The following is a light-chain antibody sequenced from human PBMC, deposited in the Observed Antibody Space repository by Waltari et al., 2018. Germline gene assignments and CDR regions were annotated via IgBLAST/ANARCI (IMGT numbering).Light chain of an antibody. CDR3: QQRSSWPT. J-gene: IGKJ3*01. Sequence: EIVLTQSPATLSLSPGEIATLSCRASQSVSSYIAWYQQTPGQAPRLLIYDASNRATGIPARFSGSGSGTDFTLTISSLEPEDFAVYYCQQRSSWPTFGPGTKVDIK. CDR1: QSVSSY. CDR2: DAS. V-gene: IGKV3-11*01.